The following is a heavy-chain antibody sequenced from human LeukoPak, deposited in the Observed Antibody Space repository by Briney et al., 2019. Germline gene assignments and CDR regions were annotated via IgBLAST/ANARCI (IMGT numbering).Heavy chain of an antibody. CDR1: GFTFSSYG. V-gene: IGHV3-30*18. Sequence: GGSLRLPCAASGFTFSSYGMHWVRQAPGKGLEWVAVISYDGSNKYYADSVKGRFTISRDNSKNTLYLQMNSLRAEDTAVYYSAKAQLWSNWFDPWGQGTLVTVSS. CDR3: AKAQLWSNWFDP. CDR2: ISYDGSNK. D-gene: IGHD5-18*01. J-gene: IGHJ5*02.